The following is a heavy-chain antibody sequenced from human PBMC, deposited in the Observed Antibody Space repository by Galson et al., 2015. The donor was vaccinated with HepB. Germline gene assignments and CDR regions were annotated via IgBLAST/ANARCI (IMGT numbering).Heavy chain of an antibody. CDR1: GFTVSSNY. CDR2: TYSGGST. Sequence: LRLSCAASGFTVSSNYMSWVRQAPGKGLEWVSVTYSGGSTYYAESLKGRFTISRDNSKSTLYLEMNGLRAEDTAVYYCARVVQQLAYGMDVWGQGTTVTVSS. D-gene: IGHD6-13*01. J-gene: IGHJ6*02. V-gene: IGHV3-53*01. CDR3: ARVVQQLAYGMDV.